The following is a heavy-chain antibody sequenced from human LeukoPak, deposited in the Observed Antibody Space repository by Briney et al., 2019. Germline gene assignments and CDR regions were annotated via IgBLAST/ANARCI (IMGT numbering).Heavy chain of an antibody. CDR3: ARRRIVATIDY. D-gene: IGHD5-12*01. CDR2: ISYTGTT. CDR1: GGSISSSGYY. Sequence: SETLSLTCGVSGGSISSSGYYWAWIRQPPGTGLEWIGSISYTGTTYYNPSLKSRLTISADRSKNQFSLKLTSVTAADTAVYYCARRRIVATIDYWGLGTLVTVSS. V-gene: IGHV4-39*01. J-gene: IGHJ4*02.